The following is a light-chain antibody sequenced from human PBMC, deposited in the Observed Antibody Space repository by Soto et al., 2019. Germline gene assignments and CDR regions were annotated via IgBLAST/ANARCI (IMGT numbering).Light chain of an antibody. CDR2: EVI. CDR3: SSYTSSDTYV. CDR1: SSDVGGFNY. Sequence: QSVLTQPASVSGSPGQSITISCTGTSSDVGGFNYVSWYQQHPGKAPQLLIYEVIKRPSGVSPRFSGSTSGNTASLTISGLQAEDEADYFCSSYTSSDTYVFGTGTKVTVL. J-gene: IGLJ1*01. V-gene: IGLV2-14*01.